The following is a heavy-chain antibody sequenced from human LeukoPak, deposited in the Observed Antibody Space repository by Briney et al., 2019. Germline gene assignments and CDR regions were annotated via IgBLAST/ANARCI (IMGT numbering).Heavy chain of an antibody. CDR1: GFTFSSYW. Sequence: GSLRLSCAASGFTFSSYWMSWVRQAPGKGLEWVANIKPDGSEKYYMDSVKGRFTISRDNAKNSLYLQMNSLRAEDTAVYYCAKVDGSGWPIFDYWGQGTLVTVSS. J-gene: IGHJ4*02. CDR3: AKVDGSGWPIFDY. D-gene: IGHD6-19*01. V-gene: IGHV3-7*01. CDR2: IKPDGSEK.